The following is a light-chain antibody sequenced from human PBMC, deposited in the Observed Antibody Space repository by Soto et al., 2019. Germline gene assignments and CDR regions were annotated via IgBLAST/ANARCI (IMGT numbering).Light chain of an antibody. CDR1: SSDVGGYNY. Sequence: QSALTQPASVSGSPGQSITISCTGTSSDVGGYNYVSWYQLHPGKAPKLMVYEVSYRPSGVSSRFSGSESANTASLTISGLQAEDEADYYCSSYASSTAYVFGTGTKLTVL. CDR3: SSYASSTAYV. V-gene: IGLV2-14*01. CDR2: EVS. J-gene: IGLJ1*01.